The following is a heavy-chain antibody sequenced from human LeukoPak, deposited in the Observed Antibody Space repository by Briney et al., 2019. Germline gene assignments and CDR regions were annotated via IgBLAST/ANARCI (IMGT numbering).Heavy chain of an antibody. D-gene: IGHD6-19*01. J-gene: IGHJ4*02. CDR3: AKLGLAVAETGYFDN. V-gene: IGHV3-30*18. CDR1: GFTVSSNY. Sequence: PGGSLRLSCAASGFTVSSNYMSWVRQAPGKGLEWVAVISYDGSKKYYSDSVKGRFTISRDNSKSTLNLQMDSLRAEDTAVYYCAKLGLAVAETGYFDNWGQGTLVTVSS. CDR2: ISYDGSKK.